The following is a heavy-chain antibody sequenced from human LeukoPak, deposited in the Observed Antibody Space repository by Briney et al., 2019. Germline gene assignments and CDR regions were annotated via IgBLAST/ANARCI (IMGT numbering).Heavy chain of an antibody. J-gene: IGHJ6*02. CDR3: AREGYSYGTYYYYYGMDV. Sequence: PSETLSLTCTVSGGSISSYYWSWIRQPPGKGLAWIGYIYYSGSTNYNPSLKSRVTISVDTSKNQFSLKLSSVTAADTAVYYCAREGYSYGTYYYYYGMDVWGQGTTVTVSS. CDR1: GGSISSYY. D-gene: IGHD5-18*01. CDR2: IYYSGST. V-gene: IGHV4-59*01.